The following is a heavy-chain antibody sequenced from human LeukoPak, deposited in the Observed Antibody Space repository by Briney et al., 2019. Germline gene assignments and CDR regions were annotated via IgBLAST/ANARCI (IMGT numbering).Heavy chain of an antibody. CDR3: ARGGRGPRYSSSWYLGY. J-gene: IGHJ4*02. CDR2: INPNSGGT. CDR1: GYTFTGYY. Sequence: GASVTVSCTASGYTFTGYYIHWVRQAPGQGLEWMGWINPNSGGTNYAQKFQGRVTMTRDTSISTAYMELSRLRSDDTAVYYCARGGRGPRYSSSWYLGYWGQGTLVTVSS. V-gene: IGHV1-2*02. D-gene: IGHD6-13*01.